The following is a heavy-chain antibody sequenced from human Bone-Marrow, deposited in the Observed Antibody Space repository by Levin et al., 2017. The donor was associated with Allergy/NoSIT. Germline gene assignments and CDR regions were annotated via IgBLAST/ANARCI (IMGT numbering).Heavy chain of an antibody. V-gene: IGHV1-2*02. J-gene: IGHJ4*02. CDR3: AREGYCSGGSCYVGDFDY. CDR1: GYTFTGYY. D-gene: IGHD2-15*01. CDR2: INPNSGGT. Sequence: GESLKISCKASGYTFTGYYIHWVRQAPGQGLEWMGWINPNSGGTNYAQKFQGRVTMTRDTSISTAYMELSRLRSDDTAVYYCAREGYCSGGSCYVGDFDYWGQGTLVTVSS.